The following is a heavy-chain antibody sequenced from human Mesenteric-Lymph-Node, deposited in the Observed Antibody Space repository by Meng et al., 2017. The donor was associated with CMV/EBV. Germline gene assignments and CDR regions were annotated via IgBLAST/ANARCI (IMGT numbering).Heavy chain of an antibody. J-gene: IGHJ4*02. CDR1: GYTFTSYD. Sequence: SCKASGYTFTSYDINWVRQATGQGLEWMGWMNPNSGNTGYAQKFQGRVTMTRNTSISTAYMELSSLRSDDTAVYYCAREGNWNDFDYWGQGTLVTVSS. D-gene: IGHD1-20*01. CDR2: MNPNSGNT. V-gene: IGHV1-8*01. CDR3: AREGNWNDFDY.